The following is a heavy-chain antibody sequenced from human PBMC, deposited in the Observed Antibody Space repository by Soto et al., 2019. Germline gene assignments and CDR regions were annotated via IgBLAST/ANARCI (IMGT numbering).Heavy chain of an antibody. V-gene: IGHV2-5*02. CDR1: GFSLSTYHMG. CDR2: IYWDDDK. J-gene: IGHJ4*02. CDR3: AHAGDYDLLTFDH. Sequence: QITLKESGPTLVRPAQTLTLTCDFSGFSLSTYHMGVAWIRQPPGKALEWLALIYWDDDKRYSPSLKDRLAISKDTSSNQVVLTITNMDPGDTATYFCAHAGDYDLLTFDHWGPGTLVTFSS. D-gene: IGHD4-17*01.